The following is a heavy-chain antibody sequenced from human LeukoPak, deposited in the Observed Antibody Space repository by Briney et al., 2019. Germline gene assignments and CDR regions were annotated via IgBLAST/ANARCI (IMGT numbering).Heavy chain of an antibody. J-gene: IGHJ4*02. CDR3: ARASNQYYYGSGSYYYDH. Sequence: ASETLSLTCAVYGGSFSGYYWSWIRQPPGKGLEWIGEINHSGSTNYNPSLKSRVTISVDTSKNQFSLKLSSVTAADTAVYYCARASNQYYYGSGSYYYDHWGQGTLVTVSS. V-gene: IGHV4-34*01. D-gene: IGHD3-10*01. CDR1: GGSFSGYY. CDR2: INHSGST.